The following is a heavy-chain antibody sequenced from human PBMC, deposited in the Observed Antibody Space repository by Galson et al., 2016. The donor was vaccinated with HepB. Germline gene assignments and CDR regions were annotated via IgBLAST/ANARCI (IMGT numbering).Heavy chain of an antibody. CDR3: ARDYWNYDLGYIRFDP. D-gene: IGHD1-7*01. CDR1: GFIFSKSW. Sequence: SLRLSCAASGFIFSKSWVTWVRQAPGRWPEWVANINQDGSVKHYMDSVKGRFTISRDNAKNSLYLQMNSLRAEDTAVYYCARDYWNYDLGYIRFDPGGQGTLVTVSS. J-gene: IGHJ5*02. V-gene: IGHV3-7*01. CDR2: INQDGSVK.